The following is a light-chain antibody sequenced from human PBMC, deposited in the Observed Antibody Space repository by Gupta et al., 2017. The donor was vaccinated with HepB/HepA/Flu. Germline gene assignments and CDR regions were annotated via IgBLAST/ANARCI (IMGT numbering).Light chain of an antibody. V-gene: IGKV3-20*01. CDR2: AAS. J-gene: IGKJ1*01. Sequence: EIVLTQSPGTLSLSPGERATLSCRARHSISGNFLVWYQQKPGQAPRLLFYAASRASGIPDRFSGGGSGTDFTLTINRLEPEDSAVYYCQHYEASPWAFGQGTKVEVK. CDR1: HSISGNF. CDR3: QHYEASPWA.